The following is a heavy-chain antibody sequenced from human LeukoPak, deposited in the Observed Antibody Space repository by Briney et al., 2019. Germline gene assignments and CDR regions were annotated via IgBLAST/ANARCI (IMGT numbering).Heavy chain of an antibody. V-gene: IGHV1-45*02. CDR1: GYTFTHHY. Sequence: GAPVKVSCKASGYTFTHHYLHWVRQAPGQALEWMGWITPFNGNTNSAQKFQDRVTITRDRSMSTAYMELSSLRSEDTAMYYCARSSDYSNYIFAYWGQGTLVTVSS. J-gene: IGHJ4*02. CDR3: ARSSDYSNYIFAY. CDR2: ITPFNGNT. D-gene: IGHD4-11*01.